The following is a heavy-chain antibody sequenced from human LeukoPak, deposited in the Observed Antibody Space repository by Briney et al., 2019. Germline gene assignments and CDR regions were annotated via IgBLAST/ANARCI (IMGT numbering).Heavy chain of an antibody. D-gene: IGHD2-15*01. CDR3: AXXQGWCSGGSCYPQH. Sequence: ASVKVSCKASGYTFTRYGITWVRQAPGQGLEWMGWITAYNGDAKYAQKFQGRLTLTTDTSTSTANMELKSLRSDDTAVYYCAXXQGWCSGGSCYPQHWGQGTQVTVSS. CDR2: ITAYNGDA. J-gene: IGHJ1*01. CDR1: GYTFTRYG. V-gene: IGHV1-18*01.